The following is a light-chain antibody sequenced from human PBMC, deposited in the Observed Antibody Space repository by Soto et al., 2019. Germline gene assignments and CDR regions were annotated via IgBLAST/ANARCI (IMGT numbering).Light chain of an antibody. CDR2: AAS. CDR1: QGISSY. V-gene: IGKV1-9*01. Sequence: DIHFTHSPSFLSSSLVDRVTITCLASQGISSYLAWYQQKPGKAPKLLIYAASTLQSGVPSRFSGSGSGTEFTLTISSLQPEDFATYYCQQLHSYPWTFGQGTKVDIK. CDR3: QQLHSYPWT. J-gene: IGKJ1*01.